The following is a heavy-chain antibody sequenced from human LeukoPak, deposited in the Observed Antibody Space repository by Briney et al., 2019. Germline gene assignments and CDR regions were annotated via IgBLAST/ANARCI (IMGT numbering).Heavy chain of an antibody. D-gene: IGHD3-22*01. CDR1: GGSFSGYY. CDR2: INHSGST. V-gene: IGHV4-34*01. Sequence: SETLSLTCAVYGGSFSGYYWSWIRQPPGKGLEWIGEINHSGSTNYNPSLKSRVTISVDTSKNQFSLKLSSVTAADTAVYYCARGRVKSYYDSSGYYYVYWGQGTLVTVSS. J-gene: IGHJ4*02. CDR3: ARGRVKSYYDSSGYYYVY.